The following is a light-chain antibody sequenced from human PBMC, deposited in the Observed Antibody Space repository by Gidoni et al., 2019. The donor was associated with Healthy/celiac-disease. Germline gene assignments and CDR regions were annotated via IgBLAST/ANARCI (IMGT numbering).Light chain of an antibody. CDR1: QDSSNY. CDR2: DAS. V-gene: IGKV1-33*01. Sequence: DIQMTQSPSSLSASVGDRVTITCQASQDSSNYLHWYQQKPGKAPKLLIYDASKSETGVPSMFSGSGSGTDFTFTISSLQPEDIATYYCQQYDNLPALTFGGGTKVEIK. J-gene: IGKJ4*01. CDR3: QQYDNLPALT.